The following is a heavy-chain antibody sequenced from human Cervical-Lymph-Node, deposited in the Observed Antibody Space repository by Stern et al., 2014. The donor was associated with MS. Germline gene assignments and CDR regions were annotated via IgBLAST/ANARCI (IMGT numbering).Heavy chain of an antibody. V-gene: IGHV3-30*03. CDR1: GFTFSSYG. CDR3: ARDYEDTSMLFDH. CDR2: ISYDGNDK. Sequence: QVQLVQSGGAVVQPGRSLRLSCAASGFTFSSYGMHWVRPAPGKGLEWVTFISYDGNDKYYAASVKGRFTISRDNSKNTLHLQMNSVTPDDTAIYYCARDYEDTSMLFDHWGQGTLVTVSS. D-gene: IGHD2-8*01. J-gene: IGHJ4*02.